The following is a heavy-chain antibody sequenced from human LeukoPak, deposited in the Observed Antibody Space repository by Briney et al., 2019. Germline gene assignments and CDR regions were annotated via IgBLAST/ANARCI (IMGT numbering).Heavy chain of an antibody. CDR2: ISSSSSYI. J-gene: IGHJ4*02. CDR1: GFTVSSNY. V-gene: IGHV3-21*01. CDR3: ARPYYYGSGSSG. Sequence: GGSLRLSCAASGFTVSSNYMSWVRQAQGKGLEWVSSISSSSSYIYYADSVKGRFTISRDNAKNSLYLQMNSLRAEDTAVYYCARPYYYGSGSSGWGQGTLVTVSS. D-gene: IGHD3-10*01.